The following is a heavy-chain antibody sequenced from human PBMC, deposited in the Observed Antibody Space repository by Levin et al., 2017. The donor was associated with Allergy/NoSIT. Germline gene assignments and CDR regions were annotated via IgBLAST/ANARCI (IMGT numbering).Heavy chain of an antibody. J-gene: IGHJ5*02. CDR3: ARVEDTAINWFDP. Sequence: GASVKVSCKASGYTFTGYYMHWVRQAPGQGLEWMGWINPNSGGTNYAQKFQGRVTMTRDTSISTAYMELSRLRSDDTAVYYCARVEDTAINWFDPWGQGTLVTVSS. D-gene: IGHD5-18*01. CDR1: GYTFTGYY. CDR2: INPNSGGT. V-gene: IGHV1-2*02.